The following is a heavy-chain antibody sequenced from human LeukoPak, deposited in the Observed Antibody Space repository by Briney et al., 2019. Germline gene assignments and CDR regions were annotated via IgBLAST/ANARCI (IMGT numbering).Heavy chain of an antibody. CDR1: GYTFTSYY. J-gene: IGHJ5*02. D-gene: IGHD2-2*01. Sequence: ASVKVSCKASGYTFTSYYMHWVRQAPGQGLEWMGIINPSGGSTSYAQKFQGRVTMTRDTSTSTVYMELSSLRSEDTAVYYCARAIVVPAADAYNWFDPWGQGTLVTVSS. V-gene: IGHV1-46*01. CDR2: INPSGGST. CDR3: ARAIVVPAADAYNWFDP.